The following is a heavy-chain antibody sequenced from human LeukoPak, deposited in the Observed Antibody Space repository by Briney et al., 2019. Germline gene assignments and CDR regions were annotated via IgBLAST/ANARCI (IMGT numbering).Heavy chain of an antibody. CDR1: GGSLSNYY. Sequence: SETLSLTCTVSGGSLSNYYWSWIRQPPGKGLEWIGYIFYSGSTNYNPSLKSRVTISQDTSKNQFSLKLSSVTAADTAVYYCARDRLGYGYFDYWGQGTLVTVSS. D-gene: IGHD5-12*01. CDR3: ARDRLGYGYFDY. J-gene: IGHJ4*02. V-gene: IGHV4-59*01. CDR2: IFYSGST.